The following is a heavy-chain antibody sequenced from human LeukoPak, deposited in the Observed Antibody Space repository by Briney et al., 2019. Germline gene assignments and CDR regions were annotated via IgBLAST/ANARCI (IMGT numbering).Heavy chain of an antibody. CDR1: GGTFSSYA. J-gene: IGHJ4*02. D-gene: IGHD5-24*01. CDR3: WVVPSGMATITFDY. CDR2: IIPILGIA. V-gene: IGHV1-69*04. Sequence: GASVKVSCKASGGTFSSYAISWVRQAPGQGLEWMGRIIPILGIANYAQKFQGRVTITADKSTSTAYMELSSLRSEDTAVYYCWVVPSGMATITFDYWGQGTLVTVSS.